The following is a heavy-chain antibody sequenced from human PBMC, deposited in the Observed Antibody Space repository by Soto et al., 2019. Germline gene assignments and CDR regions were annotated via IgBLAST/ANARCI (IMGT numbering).Heavy chain of an antibody. V-gene: IGHV3-33*01. CDR1: GFTFSSYG. CDR2: IWYDGSNK. D-gene: IGHD2-2*01. Sequence: GGSLRLSCAASGFTFSSYGMHWVRQAPGKGLEWVAVIWYDGSNKYYADSVKGRFTISRDNSKNTLYLQMNSLRAEDTAVYYCAREGEISGDIVVVPAAPLYFDYWGQGTLVTVSS. J-gene: IGHJ4*02. CDR3: AREGEISGDIVVVPAAPLYFDY.